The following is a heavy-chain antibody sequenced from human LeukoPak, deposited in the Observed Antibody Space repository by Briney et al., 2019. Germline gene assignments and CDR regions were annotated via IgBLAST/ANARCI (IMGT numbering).Heavy chain of an antibody. CDR1: GFTFSSYE. CDR2: ISSSGSTI. CDR3: ERKSCSNGVCYGLYPFDI. D-gene: IGHD2-8*01. J-gene: IGHJ3*02. V-gene: IGHV3-48*03. Sequence: GGSLRLSCAASGFTFSSYEMNWVRQAPGKGLEWVSYISSSGSTIYYADSVKGRFTISRDNAKNSLYLQMLSLSAEDTGVYYCERKSCSNGVCYGLYPFDIWRQGRMVAVS.